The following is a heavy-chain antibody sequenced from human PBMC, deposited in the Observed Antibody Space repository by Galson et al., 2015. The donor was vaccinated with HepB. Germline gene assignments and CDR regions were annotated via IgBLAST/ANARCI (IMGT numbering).Heavy chain of an antibody. V-gene: IGHV4-39*01. CDR2: TYYSGTT. CDR1: GGSISSGSYY. J-gene: IGHJ5*02. D-gene: IGHD3-9*01. Sequence: TLSLTCTVSGGSISSGSYYWGWIRQPPGKGLEWIGSTYYSGTTYYNPSLKSRVTISVDTSKNQFSLKLSSVTAADTAVYYCARLLRYFDWWGLAFDPWGQGTLVTVSS. CDR3: ARLLRYFDWWGLAFDP.